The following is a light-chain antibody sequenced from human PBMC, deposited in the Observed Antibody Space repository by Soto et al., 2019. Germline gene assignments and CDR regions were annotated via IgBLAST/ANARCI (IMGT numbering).Light chain of an antibody. Sequence: EIVLTQSPGTLSLSPGERATLSCRASQSVSSSYLAWYQQKPGHAPRLLIYGASSRATVIAGRFSGSGSGTDFILTISRLEPEDFAVYYCQQYGSSLLTFGGGTKVEIK. CDR3: QQYGSSLLT. CDR1: QSVSSSY. CDR2: GAS. J-gene: IGKJ4*01. V-gene: IGKV3-20*01.